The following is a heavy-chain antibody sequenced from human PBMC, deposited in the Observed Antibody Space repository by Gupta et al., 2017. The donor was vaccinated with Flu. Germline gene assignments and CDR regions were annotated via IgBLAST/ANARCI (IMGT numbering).Heavy chain of an antibody. CDR3: AGIAVTGTAGSFDI. V-gene: IGHV1-2*06. Sequence: QVQLVQSGAEVQKPGASVKVSCKPSGYTFTGYWIPWVRQAPGQGLEWMGRINPNSGGTTYAQKFQGRVTMTRDTSISTAYMELTRVTSDDTAVYYCAGIAVTGTAGSFDIWGRGTMVTVSS. CDR1: GYTFTGYW. CDR2: INPNSGGT. D-gene: IGHD6-19*01. J-gene: IGHJ3*02.